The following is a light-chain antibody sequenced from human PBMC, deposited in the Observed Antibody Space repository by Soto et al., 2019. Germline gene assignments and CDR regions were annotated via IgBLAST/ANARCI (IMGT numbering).Light chain of an antibody. CDR3: QQYYSTPLT. Sequence: DIVMTQSPDSLAVSLGERATINCKSSQSVLYSSNNKNYVTWYQQKPGQPPKLLIYWASTRESGLPDRFSGSGSGRDFTLTISRLHAEDVAVYYCQQYYSTPLTFGGGTKVEIK. V-gene: IGKV4-1*01. CDR2: WAS. J-gene: IGKJ4*01. CDR1: QSVLYSSNNKNY.